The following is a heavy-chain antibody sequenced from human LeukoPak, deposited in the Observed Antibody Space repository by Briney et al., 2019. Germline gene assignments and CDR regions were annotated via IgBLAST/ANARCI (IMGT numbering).Heavy chain of an antibody. Sequence: PGGSLRLSCAASGFTFDDYAMHWVRQAPGKGLEWVSGISWNSGSTSYADSVKGRFTISRDNAKNTLYLQMNSLRAEDTAVYYCARESSLYGDYAPPDYWGQGTLVTVSS. J-gene: IGHJ4*02. CDR3: ARESSLYGDYAPPDY. V-gene: IGHV3-9*01. CDR2: ISWNSGST. D-gene: IGHD4-17*01. CDR1: GFTFDDYA.